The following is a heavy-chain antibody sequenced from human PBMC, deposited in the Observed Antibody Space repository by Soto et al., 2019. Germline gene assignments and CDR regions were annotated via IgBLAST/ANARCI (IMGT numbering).Heavy chain of an antibody. J-gene: IGHJ5*02. CDR1: GYSFTSYW. D-gene: IGHD6-13*01. CDR3: ARRHSSSSAFDP. V-gene: IGHV5-10-1*01. CDR2: IDPIDSYT. Sequence: GESLKISCKGSGYSFTSYWISWVRQMPGKDMKWMWRIDPIDSYTNSSPSLQGHVTISAVKSVSTAYLQWSSLKASDTAMYYCARRHSSSSAFDPWGQGTLVTVSS.